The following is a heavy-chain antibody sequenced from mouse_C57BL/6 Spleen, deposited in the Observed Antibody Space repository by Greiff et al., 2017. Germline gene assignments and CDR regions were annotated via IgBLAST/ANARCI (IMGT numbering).Heavy chain of an antibody. J-gene: IGHJ2*01. CDR3: TRDYGSSYCFDY. Sequence: QVQLQQSGAELVRPGASVTLSCKASGYTFTDYEMHWVKQTPVHGLEWIGAIDPETGGTAYNQKFKGKAILTADKSSSTAYMELRSLTSEDSAVYYCTRDYGSSYCFDYWGQGTTLTVSS. D-gene: IGHD1-1*01. CDR1: GYTFTDYE. V-gene: IGHV1-15*01. CDR2: IDPETGGT.